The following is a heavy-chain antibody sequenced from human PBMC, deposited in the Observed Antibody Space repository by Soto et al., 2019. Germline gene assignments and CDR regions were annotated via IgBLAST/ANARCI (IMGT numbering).Heavy chain of an antibody. CDR1: GFTFGDYT. CDR3: AKDNGDGYNLDWYFDL. V-gene: IGHV3-43*01. J-gene: IGHJ2*01. D-gene: IGHD5-12*01. CDR2: ISWDGGST. Sequence: GGSLRLSCGASGFTFGDYTMHWVRQAPGKGLEWVSLISWDGGSTYYADSVKGRFTISRDNSKNSLYLQMNSLRTEDTALYYCAKDNGDGYNLDWYFDLWGRGTLVTVSS.